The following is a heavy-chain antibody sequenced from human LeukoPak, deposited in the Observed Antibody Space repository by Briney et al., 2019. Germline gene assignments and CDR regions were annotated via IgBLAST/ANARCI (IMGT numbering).Heavy chain of an antibody. J-gene: IGHJ2*01. CDR1: GGSIRSYY. V-gene: IGHV4-59*01. D-gene: IGHD3-22*01. CDR2: IYYSGST. CDR3: AKDTPLTMIVVDGRYFDL. Sequence: SETLSLTCTVSGGSIRSYYWSWIRQPPGKGLEWIGYIYYSGSTDYNPSLKGRATISVDTSKNQFSLKLRSVPAADTAVYYCAKDTPLTMIVVDGRYFDLWGRGALVSVSS.